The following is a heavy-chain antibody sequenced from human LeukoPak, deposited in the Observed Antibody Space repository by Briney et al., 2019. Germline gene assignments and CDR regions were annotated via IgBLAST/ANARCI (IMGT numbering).Heavy chain of an antibody. Sequence: SVKVSCKASGFTFSSSTVQWVRQARGQRLEWLGWIIVGSGNTNYAQRFQERLTVTRDMSTGTADMELSSLRSEDTAVHYCAAVNSDWYFSWYFDLWGRGTLVTVSS. V-gene: IGHV1-58*01. D-gene: IGHD2-21*02. J-gene: IGHJ2*01. CDR1: GFTFSSST. CDR2: IIVGSGNT. CDR3: AAVNSDWYFSWYFDL.